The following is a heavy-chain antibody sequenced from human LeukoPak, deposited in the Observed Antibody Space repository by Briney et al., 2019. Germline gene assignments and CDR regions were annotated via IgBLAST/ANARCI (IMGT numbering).Heavy chain of an antibody. D-gene: IGHD5-12*01. CDR1: GFTFTNNA. CDR2: FSYDGSTK. J-gene: IGHJ4*02. CDR3: ARAKEGFSGFDYLFDY. V-gene: IGHV3-30*19. Sequence: GGSLRLSCAMSGFTFTNNAMSWVRQAPGKGLEWVALFSYDGSTKYYADSVKGRFTISRDNSKKSLYLQMNSLRAEDTAVYYCARAKEGFSGFDYLFDYWGQGTLVTVSS.